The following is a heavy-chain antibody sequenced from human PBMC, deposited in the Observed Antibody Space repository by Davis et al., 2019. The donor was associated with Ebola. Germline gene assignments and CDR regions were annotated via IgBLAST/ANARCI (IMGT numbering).Heavy chain of an antibody. V-gene: IGHV3-30*18. CDR1: GFTFSSYG. CDR2: ISYDGSNK. CDR3: AKDVAAAGTVYYYGMDV. J-gene: IGHJ6*02. Sequence: GESLKISCAASGFTFSSYGMHWVRQAPGKGLEWVAVISYDGSNKYYADSVKCRFTISRDNSKNTLYLQMNSLRAEDTAVYYCAKDVAAAGTVYYYGMDVWGQGTTVTVSS. D-gene: IGHD6-13*01.